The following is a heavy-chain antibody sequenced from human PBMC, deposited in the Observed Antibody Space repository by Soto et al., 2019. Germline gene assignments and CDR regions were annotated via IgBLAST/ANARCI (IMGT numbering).Heavy chain of an antibody. CDR3: ARHAQNAFDI. CDR2: IYYSGST. CDR1: GGSISSSSYY. Sequence: PSETLSLTCTVSGGSISSSSYYWGWIRQPPGKGLEWIGSIYYSGSTYYNPSLKSRVTISVDTSKNQFPLKLSSVTAADTAVYYCARHAQNAFDIWGQGTMVPVSS. J-gene: IGHJ3*02. V-gene: IGHV4-39*01.